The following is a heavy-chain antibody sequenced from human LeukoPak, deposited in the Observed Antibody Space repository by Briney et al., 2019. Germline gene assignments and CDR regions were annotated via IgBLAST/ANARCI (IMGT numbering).Heavy chain of an antibody. CDR3: ARDGYYDFWSGPSSVPYYYYYMDV. CDR2: INPSGGST. V-gene: IGHV1-46*01. Sequence: GASVKVSCKASGYTFINYYMHWVRQAPGQGLEWMGIINPSGGSTSYARNFQGRVTMTRDTSTSTVYMDLSSLRSEDTAVYYCARDGYYDFWSGPSSVPYYYYYMDVWGKGTTVTVSS. J-gene: IGHJ6*03. CDR1: GYTFINYY. D-gene: IGHD3-3*01.